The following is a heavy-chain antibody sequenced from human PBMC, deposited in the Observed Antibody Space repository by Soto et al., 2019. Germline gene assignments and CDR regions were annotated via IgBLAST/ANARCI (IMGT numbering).Heavy chain of an antibody. V-gene: IGHV4-61*01. CDR1: GGAVSSGTYY. J-gene: IGHJ5*02. CDR2: IYFTGST. Sequence: SETLSLTCTASGGAVSSGTYYWSWIRQPPGKGLERIGHIYFTGSTNYNPSLKSRVTMSLDKSRNQFSLKLSSVTAADTAVYYCTRGPPRVQWFDPWGLGTLVTVSS. CDR3: TRGPPRVQWFDP.